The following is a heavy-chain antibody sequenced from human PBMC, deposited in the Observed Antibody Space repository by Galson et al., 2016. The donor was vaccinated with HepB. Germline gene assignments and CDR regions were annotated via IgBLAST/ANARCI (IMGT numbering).Heavy chain of an antibody. CDR1: GFTLSTYG. CDR2: ISYDGSNK. CDR3: AKGSDFWNGFLRH. Sequence: SLRLSCAASGFTLSTYGMHWVRQAPGKGLEWVAVISYDGSNKYYADSVKGRFTISRDNSKNTLYLQMNSLRAEDTAVYYCAKGSDFWNGFLRHWGQGTLVTVSS. J-gene: IGHJ4*02. V-gene: IGHV3-30*18. D-gene: IGHD3-3*01.